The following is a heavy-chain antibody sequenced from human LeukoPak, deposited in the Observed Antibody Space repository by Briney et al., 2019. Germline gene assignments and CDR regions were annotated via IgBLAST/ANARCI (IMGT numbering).Heavy chain of an antibody. Sequence: GGSLRLSCAASEFTFSSYWMSWVRQAPGKGLEWVANIKQDGGEKYYLDSVKDRFTVSRDNAKNSLYLQMNSLRAEDTAVYYCARVGARQILEYWGQGTLVTVSS. CDR2: IKQDGGEK. CDR1: EFTFSSYW. J-gene: IGHJ4*02. D-gene: IGHD4-17*01. CDR3: ARVGARQILEY. V-gene: IGHV3-7*01.